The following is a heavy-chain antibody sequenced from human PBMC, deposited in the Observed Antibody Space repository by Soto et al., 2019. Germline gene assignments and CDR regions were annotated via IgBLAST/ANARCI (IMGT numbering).Heavy chain of an antibody. V-gene: IGHV3-23*01. CDR1: GFTFSSYA. CDR3: AKDRVIAARRCYFDY. CDR2: ISGSGGST. D-gene: IGHD6-6*01. Sequence: GGSLRLSCAASGFTFSSYAMSWVRQAPGKGLEWVSAISGSGGSTYYADSVKGRFTSSRDNSKNTLYLQMNSLRAEDTAVYYCAKDRVIAARRCYFDYWGQGTLVTVSS. J-gene: IGHJ4*02.